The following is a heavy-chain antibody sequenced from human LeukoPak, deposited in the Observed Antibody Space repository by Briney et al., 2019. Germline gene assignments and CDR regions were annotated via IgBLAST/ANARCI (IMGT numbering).Heavy chain of an antibody. CDR2: IGYDGSNK. V-gene: IGHV3-30*02. J-gene: IGHJ6*03. CDR3: AQDSYYYYIDV. CDR1: GFTFRSYG. Sequence: GGSLRLSCAASGFTFRSYGMHWIRQAPGKGLEWVTFIGYDGSNKYYTDYVKGRFTISRDNSKNTLYLQMNSLRAEDTAIYYCAQDSYYYYIDVWGKGTTVTVSS.